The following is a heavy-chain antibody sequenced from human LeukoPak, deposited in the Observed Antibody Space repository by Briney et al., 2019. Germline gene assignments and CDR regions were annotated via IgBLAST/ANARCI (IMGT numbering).Heavy chain of an antibody. V-gene: IGHV3-30*02. Sequence: PGGSLRLSCAASGFTFSSYGMHWVRQAPGKGLEWVAFIRYDGSNKYYADSVEGRFTISRDDSKNTLYLQMNSLRAEDTAVYYCAKDLYSSGWPNWFDPWGQGTLVTVSS. CDR3: AKDLYSSGWPNWFDP. J-gene: IGHJ5*02. CDR1: GFTFSSYG. D-gene: IGHD6-19*01. CDR2: IRYDGSNK.